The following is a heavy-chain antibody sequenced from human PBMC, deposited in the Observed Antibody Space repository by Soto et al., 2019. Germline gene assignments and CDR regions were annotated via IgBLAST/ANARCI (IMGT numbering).Heavy chain of an antibody. Sequence: QVRLVQSGVEVKKPGASVKVSCKASGYTFISHGISWVRQAPGQGLEWMGWISGKNGNTNYAQKLQGRVTLTTATSTTTAYMELRSVRSDDTAVYYCARVSSSIVVVPDYGMDVWGQGTTVTVSS. CDR2: ISGKNGNT. D-gene: IGHD2-15*01. CDR3: ARVSSSIVVVPDYGMDV. J-gene: IGHJ6*02. CDR1: GYTFISHG. V-gene: IGHV1-18*04.